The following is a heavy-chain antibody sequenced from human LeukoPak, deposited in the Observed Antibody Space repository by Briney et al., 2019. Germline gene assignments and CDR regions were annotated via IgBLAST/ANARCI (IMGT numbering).Heavy chain of an antibody. CDR1: GFTFSTYW. V-gene: IGHV3-7*01. J-gene: IGHJ4*02. CDR3: ARSRIQTRYLGYK. D-gene: IGHD3-9*01. CDR2: IKEDGSEK. Sequence: QPGGSLRLSCAASGFTFSTYWMSWVRQAPGKGLEWVANIKEDGSEKYYVDSVKGRFTISRDNAKNSLYLQINSLRAEDTGVYYCARSRIQTRYLGYKWGQGTLVTVSS.